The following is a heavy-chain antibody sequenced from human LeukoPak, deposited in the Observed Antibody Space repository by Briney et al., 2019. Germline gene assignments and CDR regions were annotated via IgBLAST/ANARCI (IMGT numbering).Heavy chain of an antibody. D-gene: IGHD6-13*01. CDR3: AKDKIRAAAGYFDY. V-gene: IGHV3-9*01. Sequence: GGSLRLSCAASGFTFDDYAMHWVRHASGKGLEWVSGISWNSGSIGYADSVKGRFTISRDNAKNSLYLQMNSLRAEDTALYYCAKDKIRAAAGYFDYWGQGTLVTVSS. CDR2: ISWNSGSI. J-gene: IGHJ4*02. CDR1: GFTFDDYA.